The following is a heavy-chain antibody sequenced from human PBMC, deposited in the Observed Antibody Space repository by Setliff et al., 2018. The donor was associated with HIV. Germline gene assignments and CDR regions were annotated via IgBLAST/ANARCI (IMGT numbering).Heavy chain of an antibody. D-gene: IGHD3-9*01. CDR3: ARGVPVLRYFDWLSRLGY. Sequence: ASVKVSCKASGYTFTSYYMHWVRQAPGQGLEWMGIINPSGGSTSYAQKFQGRVTMTRDTSTSTVYMELSSLRSEDTAVYYCARGVPVLRYFDWLSRLGYCGQGTLVTVS. CDR1: GYTFTSYY. J-gene: IGHJ4*02. CDR2: INPSGGST. V-gene: IGHV1-46*01.